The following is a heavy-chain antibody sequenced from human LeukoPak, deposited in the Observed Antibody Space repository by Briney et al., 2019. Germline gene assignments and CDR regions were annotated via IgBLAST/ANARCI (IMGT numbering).Heavy chain of an antibody. V-gene: IGHV1-18*01. CDR3: ARHKDSYSNYNGADY. CDR1: GYTFTSYG. Sequence: ASVKVSCKASGYTFTSYGISWVRQAPGQGLEWMGWISAYNGNTNYAQKLQGRVTMTTDTSTSTAYMELRSLRSDDTAVYYCARHKDSYSNYNGADYWGQGTLVTVSS. CDR2: ISAYNGNT. J-gene: IGHJ4*02. D-gene: IGHD4-11*01.